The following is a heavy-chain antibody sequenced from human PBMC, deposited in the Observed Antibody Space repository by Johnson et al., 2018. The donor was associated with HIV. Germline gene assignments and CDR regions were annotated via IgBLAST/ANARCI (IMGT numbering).Heavy chain of an antibody. CDR3: AKNRDPSLGGTMVQGPPRDAFDI. J-gene: IGHJ3*02. CDR2: IWYDGSTK. Sequence: VQLVESGGGVVQPGGSLRLSCAASGFTFSTYGMHWVRQAPGKGLDWVAFIWYDGSTKYYEDSVKGRFTISRDYSKNTLYLQMNSLRAEDTAVYYCAKNRDPSLGGTMVQGPPRDAFDIWGRGTMVIVSS. CDR1: GFTFSTYG. V-gene: IGHV3-30*02. D-gene: IGHD3-10*01.